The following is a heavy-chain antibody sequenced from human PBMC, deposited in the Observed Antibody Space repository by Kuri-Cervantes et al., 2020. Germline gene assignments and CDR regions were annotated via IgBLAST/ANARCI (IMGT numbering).Heavy chain of an antibody. CDR1: GGTFSSYA. Sequence: SVKVSCKASGGTFSSYAISWVRQAPGQGLEWMGGIIPIFGTANYAQKFQGRVTITADESTSTAYMEMRSLRSDDTAVYYCTREIDIWGQGTLVTVSS. J-gene: IGHJ4*02. CDR3: TREIDI. D-gene: IGHD3-9*01. CDR2: IIPIFGTA. V-gene: IGHV1-69*13.